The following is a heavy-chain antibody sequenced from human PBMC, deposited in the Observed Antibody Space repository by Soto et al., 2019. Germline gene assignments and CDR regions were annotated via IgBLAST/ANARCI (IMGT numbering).Heavy chain of an antibody. J-gene: IGHJ4*02. CDR1: GFTFADYA. V-gene: IGHV3-49*03. Sequence: GGSLRLSCAASGFTFADYALNWFRQAPGKGLEWVAIIRSKDYGEAKDYAASVKGRFTISRDDSKNIAYLQMNSLKTEDTAVYYCTRGRVSLDYWGQGAQVTVSS. CDR3: TRGRVSLDY. CDR2: IRSKDYGEAK.